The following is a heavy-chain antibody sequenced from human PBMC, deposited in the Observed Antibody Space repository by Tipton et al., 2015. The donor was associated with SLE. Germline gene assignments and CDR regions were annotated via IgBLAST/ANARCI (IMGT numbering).Heavy chain of an antibody. CDR3: ARESGFDY. CDR2: INHSGST. Sequence: TLSLTCAVYGGSFSGYYWSWIRQPPGKGLEWIGEINHSGSTNYNPSLKSRVTISVDKSKNQFSLKLSSVTAADTAVYYCARESGFDYWGQGTLVTVSS. CDR1: GGSFSGYY. J-gene: IGHJ4*02. V-gene: IGHV4-34*01. D-gene: IGHD7-27*01.